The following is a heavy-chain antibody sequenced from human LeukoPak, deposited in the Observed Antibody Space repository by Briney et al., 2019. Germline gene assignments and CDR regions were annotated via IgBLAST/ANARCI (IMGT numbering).Heavy chain of an antibody. CDR1: GGSISSYY. CDR2: TYTSGST. J-gene: IGHJ3*02. D-gene: IGHD2-2*01. Sequence: PSEALSLTCTVSGGSISSYYWNWIRQPAGKGLEWIGRTYTSGSTNYNPSLKSRVTISVDTSKNQFSLKLSSVTAADTAVYYCASSPYCSSTTCDPFDIWGQGTMVTVSS. V-gene: IGHV4-4*07. CDR3: ASSPYCSSTTCDPFDI.